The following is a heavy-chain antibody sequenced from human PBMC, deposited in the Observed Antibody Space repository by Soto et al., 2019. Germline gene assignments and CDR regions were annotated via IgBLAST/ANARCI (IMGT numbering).Heavy chain of an antibody. D-gene: IGHD2-2*02. CDR2: ISSGSNYI. J-gene: IGHJ6*03. CDR1: GFTFSNYT. Sequence: DVQLVESGGGLVKPGGSLRLSCTVSGFTFSNYTMDWVRQAPGKGLEWVSSISSGSNYIYYADSVKGRFTISRDNAKNSLYLQMNSLRAEDTAVFYCARGIYCTLVICYTGYYYMDVWGKGTTVTVSS. CDR3: ARGIYCTLVICYTGYYYMDV. V-gene: IGHV3-21*01.